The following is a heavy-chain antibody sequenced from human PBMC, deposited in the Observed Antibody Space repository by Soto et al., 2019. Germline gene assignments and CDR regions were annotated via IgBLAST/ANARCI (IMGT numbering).Heavy chain of an antibody. J-gene: IGHJ6*02. CDR1: GYTFTSYD. Sequence: GASVKVSCKASGYTFTSYDINWVRQATGQGLEWMGWMNPNSGNTGYAQKFQGRVTMTRNTSISTAYMELSSLRSEDTAVYYCARVTAGAPHNGGYDYYYGMDVWGQGTTGTVSS. CDR2: MNPNSGNT. D-gene: IGHD6-19*01. V-gene: IGHV1-8*01. CDR3: ARVTAGAPHNGGYDYYYGMDV.